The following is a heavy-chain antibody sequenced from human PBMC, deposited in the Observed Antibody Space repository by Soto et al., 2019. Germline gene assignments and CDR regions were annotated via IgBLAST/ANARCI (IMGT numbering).Heavy chain of an antibody. V-gene: IGHV5-10-1*01. CDR3: VRWGFFRDYGEDFDF. J-gene: IGHJ4*02. CDR2: IDPSDSYT. Sequence: GESLKISCQGSGYTFNNYLINWVRQMPGKGLEWMGKIDPSDSYTDYNPSFRGHVTFSADRSISTACLQWSSLKASDTAIYYCVRWGFFRDYGEDFDFWGQGTLVTVSS. CDR1: GYTFNNYL. D-gene: IGHD4-17*01.